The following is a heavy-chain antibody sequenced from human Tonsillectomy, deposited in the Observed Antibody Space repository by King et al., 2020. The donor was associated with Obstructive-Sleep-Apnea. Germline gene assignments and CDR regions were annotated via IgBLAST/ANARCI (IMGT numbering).Heavy chain of an antibody. D-gene: IGHD3-10*01. Sequence: QLVQSGAEVKKPRSSVKVSCKASGGTFSRFAISWVRQAPGQGLEWMGGIIPIFGTANYAQNFQGRVTITADESTSTAYMELSSLRSEDTAVYFCARTLNTRPPYYYYGMDVWGQGTTVTVSS. CDR1: GGTFSRFA. J-gene: IGHJ6*02. CDR2: IIPIFGTA. CDR3: ARTLNTRPPYYYYGMDV. V-gene: IGHV1-69*01.